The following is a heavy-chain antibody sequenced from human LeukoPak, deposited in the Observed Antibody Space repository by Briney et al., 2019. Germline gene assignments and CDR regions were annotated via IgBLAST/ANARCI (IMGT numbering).Heavy chain of an antibody. CDR3: ATSPLTTVTKFYAFDI. D-gene: IGHD4-17*01. CDR2: FDPEDGET. J-gene: IGHJ3*02. CDR1: GYTLTELS. Sequence: GASVKVSCKVSGYTLTELSMHWVRQAPGKGLEWMGGFDPEDGETIYAQKFQGRVTMTEDTSTDTAYMELSSLRSEDTAVYYCATSPLTTVTKFYAFDIWGQGTMVTVSS. V-gene: IGHV1-24*01.